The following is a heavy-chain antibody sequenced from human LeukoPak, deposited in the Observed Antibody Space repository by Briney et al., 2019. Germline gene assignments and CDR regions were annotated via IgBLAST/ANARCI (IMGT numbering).Heavy chain of an antibody. CDR3: VGPVAGTRSHDAFDI. CDR1: GFTFSNYW. Sequence: GGSLRLSCAASGFTFSNYWMSWVRQAPGKGLEWVANIKQDGSEKNYVDSVKGRFTISRDNAKNSLNLQMNSLRAEDTAVYYCVGPVAGTRSHDAFDIWGQGTMVTVSS. J-gene: IGHJ3*02. CDR2: IKQDGSEK. V-gene: IGHV3-7*01. D-gene: IGHD6-19*01.